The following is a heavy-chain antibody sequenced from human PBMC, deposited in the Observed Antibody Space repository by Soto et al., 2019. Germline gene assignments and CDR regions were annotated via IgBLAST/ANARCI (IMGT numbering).Heavy chain of an antibody. CDR1: GFNFSSYS. D-gene: IGHD4-17*01. V-gene: IGHV3-48*01. Sequence: GGSLRLSCAASGFNFSSYSMNWVRQAPGKGLEWVSYISSVSSTIYYADSVKGRFTISRDNAKNSLYLQMNSLRAEDTAVYYCARDLYGDYIFDYWGQGTLVTVSS. CDR3: ARDLYGDYIFDY. CDR2: ISSVSSTI. J-gene: IGHJ4*02.